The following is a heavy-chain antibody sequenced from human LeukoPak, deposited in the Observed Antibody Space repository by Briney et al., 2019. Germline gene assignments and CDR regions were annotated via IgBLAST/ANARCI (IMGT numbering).Heavy chain of an antibody. J-gene: IGHJ3*02. CDR3: ARQVVPAALQDAFDI. V-gene: IGHV5-51*01. Sequence: GESLKISCKGSGYSFASYWIGWARQMPGKGLEWMGIIYPGDSDTRYSPSFQGQVTISADKSISTAYLQWSSLKASDTAMYYCARQVVPAALQDAFDIWGQGTMVTVSS. CDR1: GYSFASYW. CDR2: IYPGDSDT. D-gene: IGHD2-2*01.